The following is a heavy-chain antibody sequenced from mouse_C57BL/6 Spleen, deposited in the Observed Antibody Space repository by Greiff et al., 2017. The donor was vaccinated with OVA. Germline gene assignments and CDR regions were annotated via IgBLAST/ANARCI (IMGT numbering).Heavy chain of an antibody. CDR3: TGQLDTTGDY. V-gene: IGHV6-3*01. CDR2: IRLKSDNYAT. Sequence: EVKVVESGGGLVQPGGSMKLSCVASGFTFSNYWMNWVRQSPEKGLEWVAQIRLKSDNYATHYAESVKGRFTISRDDSKSSVYLQMNNLRAEDTGIYYCTGQLDTTGDYWGQGTTLTVSS. J-gene: IGHJ2*01. CDR1: GFTFSNYW. D-gene: IGHD1-1*01.